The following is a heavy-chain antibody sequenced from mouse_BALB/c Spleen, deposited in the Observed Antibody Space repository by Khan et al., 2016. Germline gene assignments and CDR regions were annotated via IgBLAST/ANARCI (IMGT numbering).Heavy chain of an antibody. CDR2: TYPGNLNT. CDR1: GYTFPSHY. Sequence: QVQLQQSGPELAKPGASVRISCKASGYTFPSHYIHCVKPRPGQGFVWIGWTYPGNLNTKYYEKFKAKATLTADKSSSTASMHLSSLTSEDSAVYFCARGRRCFDYACIPYWGQRTLVTVTA. D-gene: IGHD2-4*01. V-gene: IGHV1S56*01. CDR3: ARGRRCFDYACIPY. J-gene: IGHJ3*01.